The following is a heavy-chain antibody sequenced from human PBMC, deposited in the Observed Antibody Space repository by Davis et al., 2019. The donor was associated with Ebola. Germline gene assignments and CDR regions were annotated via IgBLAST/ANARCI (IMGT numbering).Heavy chain of an antibody. CDR1: GGSVTSHY. J-gene: IGHJ3*01. CDR2: FYHGGST. D-gene: IGHD2-21*02. Sequence: MPSETLSLTCTVPGGSVTSHYWSWIRQPPGKGLEWMGYFYHGGSTIYNRSFKSRISISVDTSKNQFSLRLSAVTAADTAVYYCARNLVTGLSFDALDFWGQGTLFTVSS. CDR3: ARNLVTGLSFDALDF. V-gene: IGHV4-59*02.